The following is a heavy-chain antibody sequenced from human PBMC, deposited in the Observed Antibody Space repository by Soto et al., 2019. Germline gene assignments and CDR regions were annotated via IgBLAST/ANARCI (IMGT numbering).Heavy chain of an antibody. J-gene: IGHJ4*02. CDR2: IYYSGST. D-gene: IGHD2-2*01. CDR3: ARHGGLTVPAAADY. CDR1: GGSISSSSYC. Sequence: PSETLSLTCTVSGGSISSSSYCWGWIRQPPGKGLEWIGSIYYSGSTYYNPSLKSRVTISVDTSKNQFSLKLSSVTAADTAVYYFARHGGLTVPAAADYWGQGPPVTVS. V-gene: IGHV4-39*01.